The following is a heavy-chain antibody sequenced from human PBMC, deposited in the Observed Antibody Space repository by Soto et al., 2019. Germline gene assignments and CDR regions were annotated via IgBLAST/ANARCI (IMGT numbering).Heavy chain of an antibody. CDR3: ANYPGSGSALDY. CDR1: GFTFSSYA. V-gene: IGHV3-23*01. J-gene: IGHJ4*02. CDR2: ISINGQGI. D-gene: IGHD3-10*01. Sequence: EVQLLESGGGLVQPGGSLRLSCAASGFTFSSYAMSWVRQAPGKGLEWVSAISINGQGIYYADSVRGRFTISRDNSRNTVFLHMDSLRAEDTAVYYCANYPGSGSALDYWGQGTLVTVSS.